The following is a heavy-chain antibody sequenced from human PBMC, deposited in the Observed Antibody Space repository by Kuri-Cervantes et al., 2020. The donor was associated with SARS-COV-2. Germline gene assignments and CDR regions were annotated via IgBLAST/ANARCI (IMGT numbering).Heavy chain of an antibody. CDR3: IKEGYSYAFDY. J-gene: IGHJ4*02. Sequence: GGSLRLSCAASGFTFSSCGMHWVRQAPGKGLEWVTFIRCDGSDESYGDSVKGRFTISRDHSKNTLYLQMNSLRAEDTAVYYCIKEGYSYAFDYWGQGTLVTVSS. CDR1: GFTFSSCG. D-gene: IGHD5-18*01. CDR2: IRCDGSDE. V-gene: IGHV3-30*02.